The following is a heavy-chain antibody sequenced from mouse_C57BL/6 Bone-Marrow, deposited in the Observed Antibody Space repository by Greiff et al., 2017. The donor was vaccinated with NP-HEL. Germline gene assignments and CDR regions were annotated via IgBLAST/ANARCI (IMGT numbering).Heavy chain of an antibody. D-gene: IGHD2-1*01. J-gene: IGHJ3*01. CDR1: GFTFSSYG. Sequence: EVQLVESGGDLVKPGGSLKLSCAASGFTFSSYGMSWVRQTPDKRLEWVATISSGGSYTYYPDSVKGRFTISRDNAKNTLYLQMSSLKSEDTAMYYCARPLPPWFAYWGQGTLVTVSA. CDR2: ISSGGSYT. V-gene: IGHV5-6*01. CDR3: ARPLPPWFAY.